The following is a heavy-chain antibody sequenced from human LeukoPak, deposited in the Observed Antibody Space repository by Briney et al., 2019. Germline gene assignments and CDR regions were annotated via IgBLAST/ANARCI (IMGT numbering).Heavy chain of an antibody. CDR1: GYTFTSYG. V-gene: IGHV1-69*05. Sequence: SVKVSCKASGYTFTSYGISWVRQAPGQGLEWMGWIIPIFGTANYAQKFQGRVTITTDESTSTAYMELSSLRSEDTAVYYCASLDCSSTSCAKDFQHWGQGTLVTVSS. D-gene: IGHD2-2*01. J-gene: IGHJ1*01. CDR3: ASLDCSSTSCAKDFQH. CDR2: IIPIFGTA.